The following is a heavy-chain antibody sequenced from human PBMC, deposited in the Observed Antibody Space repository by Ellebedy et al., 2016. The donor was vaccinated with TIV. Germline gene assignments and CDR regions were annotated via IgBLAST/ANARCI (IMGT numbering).Heavy chain of an antibody. D-gene: IGHD6-19*01. J-gene: IGHJ4*02. CDR1: GFIFSSYS. V-gene: IGHV3-21*01. Sequence: GESLKISCAASGFIFSSYSVNWVRQVPGKGLAWVSSIRSSTTYIYYADSVKGRFTISRDNAKNSLYLQMDSLRAEDTAVYYCARDHMAVAGPLSVFDYWGQGTLVTVSS. CDR3: ARDHMAVAGPLSVFDY. CDR2: IRSSTTYI.